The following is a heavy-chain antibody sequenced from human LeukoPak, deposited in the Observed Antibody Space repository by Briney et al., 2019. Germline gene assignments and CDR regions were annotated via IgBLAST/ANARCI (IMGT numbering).Heavy chain of an antibody. Sequence: GESLRLSCAVSGFTVSSSYLNWVRQAPGKGLEWVSVIYSGGSTYYADSVKGRFTISRDHFKNTLYLQINSLRAEDTAVYYCAREGSSGSYFDYWGQGTLVTVSS. CDR2: IYSGGST. D-gene: IGHD1-26*01. J-gene: IGHJ4*02. V-gene: IGHV3-66*02. CDR3: AREGSSGSYFDY. CDR1: GFTVSSSY.